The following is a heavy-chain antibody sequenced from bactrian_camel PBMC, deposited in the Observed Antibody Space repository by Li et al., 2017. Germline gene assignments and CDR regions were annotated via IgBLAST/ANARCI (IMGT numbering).Heavy chain of an antibody. Sequence: RLSCTASGITYNSACMAWFRQAPGKEREGVVVVDTAGGRSYADSVKGRFTISRDDEKNTVYLQMNSLKPEDTAMYYCAADRGTLGPALWEGNYGTWGQGTQVTVS. CDR3: AADRGTLGPALWEGNYGT. D-gene: IGHD1*01. J-gene: IGHJ6*01. V-gene: IGHV3S25*01. CDR2: VDTAGGRS. CDR1: GITYNSAC.